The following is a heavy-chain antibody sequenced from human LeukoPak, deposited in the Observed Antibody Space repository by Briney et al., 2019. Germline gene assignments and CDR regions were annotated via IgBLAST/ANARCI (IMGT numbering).Heavy chain of an antibody. Sequence: ASVKVSCKGSGFAITNYAITWVRQAPGQGLEWMGWINAYNGNTNYAQNLQGRVTLTTDTSTSTAYMELRSLRSDDTAVYYCARAYYGSGTYLRMDAWGQGTTVTVSS. D-gene: IGHD3-10*01. CDR1: GFAITNYA. CDR3: ARAYYGSGTYLRMDA. V-gene: IGHV1-18*01. J-gene: IGHJ6*02. CDR2: INAYNGNT.